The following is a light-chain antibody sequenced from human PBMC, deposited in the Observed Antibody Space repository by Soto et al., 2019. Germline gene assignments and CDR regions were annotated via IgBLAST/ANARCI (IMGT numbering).Light chain of an antibody. CDR2: EDT. CDR3: QVWDSSGDYVV. CDR1: NIGSKG. V-gene: IGLV3-21*02. Sequence: SYELTQPPSMSVAPGQTARITCGGNNIGSKGVNWYQPRPGQAPVLVIYEDTRRPSGIAERFSGSISGNTATLTMSGVEAGDEDDYYCQVWDSSGDYVVFGGGTKLTVL. J-gene: IGLJ2*01.